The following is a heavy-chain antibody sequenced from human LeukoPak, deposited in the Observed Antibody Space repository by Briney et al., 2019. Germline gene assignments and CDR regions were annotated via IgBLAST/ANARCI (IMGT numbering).Heavy chain of an antibody. CDR2: IIPILGIA. J-gene: IGHJ4*02. CDR1: GGTFSSHA. D-gene: IGHD2-15*01. V-gene: IGHV1-69*04. CDR3: ARDAGYCSGGSCYPYYFDY. Sequence: SVKVSCKASGGTFSSHAISWVRQAPGQGLEWMGRIIPILGIANYAQKFQGRVTMTRDTSTSTVYMELSSLRSEDTAVYYCARDAGYCSGGSCYPYYFDYWGQGTLVTVSS.